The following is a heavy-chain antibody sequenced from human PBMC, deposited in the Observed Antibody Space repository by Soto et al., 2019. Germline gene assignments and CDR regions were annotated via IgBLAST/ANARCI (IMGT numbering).Heavy chain of an antibody. Sequence: QVPLVQSGAEVKKPGSSVTVSCKASGGTFSSYAIHWVRQAPGQGLEWMGGIIPMYGPAKYAQRFQGRVTITADESTTTVYMELTSLTSQDTAVDYCARVTSMVRGVIVKWFDPWGHGPLVTVSS. CDR3: ARVTSMVRGVIVKWFDP. CDR1: GGTFSSYA. D-gene: IGHD3-10*01. V-gene: IGHV1-69*01. CDR2: IIPMYGPA. J-gene: IGHJ5*02.